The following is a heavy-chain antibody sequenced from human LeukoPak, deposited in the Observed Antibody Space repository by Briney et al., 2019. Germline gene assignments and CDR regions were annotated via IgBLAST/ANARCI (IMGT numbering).Heavy chain of an antibody. CDR1: GYTFSTYD. D-gene: IGHD5-12*01. CDR2: MNPKSGNI. J-gene: IGHJ4*02. Sequence: ASVRVSCKASGYTFSTYDINWVRQATGQGLEWMGWMNPKSGNIAYAQKFQGRVTMTRNTSIDTAYLELSSLRSEDTAMYYCARVFGGHEIGFWGQGTQVTVSS. CDR3: ARVFGGHEIGF. V-gene: IGHV1-8*01.